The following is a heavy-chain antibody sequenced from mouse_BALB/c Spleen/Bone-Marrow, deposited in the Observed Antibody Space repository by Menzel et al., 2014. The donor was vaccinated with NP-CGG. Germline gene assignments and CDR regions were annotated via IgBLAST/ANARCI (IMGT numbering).Heavy chain of an antibody. J-gene: IGHJ4*01. CDR2: IDPYNGGP. V-gene: IGHV1S135*01. D-gene: IGHD2-3*01. CDR3: ARRLLGDYYAMDY. CDR1: GYSFTDYN. Sequence: EVQLVESGPELVKPGASVKVSCKASGYSFTDYNICWVKQSHGKSLEWIGYIDPYNGGPTYNQNFKGKATLTVDKSSSTAFMHLNSLTSEDSAVYYCARRLLGDYYAMDYWGQGTSVTVSS.